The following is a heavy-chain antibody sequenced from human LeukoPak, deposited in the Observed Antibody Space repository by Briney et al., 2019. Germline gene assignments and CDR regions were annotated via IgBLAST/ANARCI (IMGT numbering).Heavy chain of an antibody. CDR2: VHSNGDT. CDR1: GASIRTYF. Sequence: SETLSLTCTVSGASIRTYFWSWFRQPAGKGLEWIGRVHSNGDTYYNPSLESRVTVSMDTSKNQFALNLTSLTAADTAVYYCARDIGLAHWGQGTLVTVSS. D-gene: IGHD3-16*02. V-gene: IGHV4-4*07. J-gene: IGHJ4*02. CDR3: ARDIGLAH.